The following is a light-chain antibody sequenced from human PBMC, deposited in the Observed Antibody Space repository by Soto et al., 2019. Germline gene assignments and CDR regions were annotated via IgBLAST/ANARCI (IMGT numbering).Light chain of an antibody. V-gene: IGKV3-20*01. CDR1: QSVSSSY. Sequence: EIVLTQSPGTLSLSPGERATLSCMAVQSVSSSYLAWYQQKPGQAPRLLIYGASSRATGIPDRFSGSGSGTDFTLTISRLEPEDFAVYYCQQYGSSPLFTFGPGTKVDIK. CDR2: GAS. J-gene: IGKJ3*01. CDR3: QQYGSSPLFT.